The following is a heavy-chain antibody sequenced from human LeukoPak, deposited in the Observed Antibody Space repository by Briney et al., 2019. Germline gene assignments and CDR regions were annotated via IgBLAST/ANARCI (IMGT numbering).Heavy chain of an antibody. J-gene: IGHJ4*02. CDR1: GGSFSGYY. D-gene: IGHD3-22*01. Sequence: PSETLSLTCAVYGGSFSGYYWSWIRQPPGKGLEWIGEINQSGSTNYNPSLKSRVTISVDTSKNQFSLKLSSVTAADTAVYYCARAGDSSGYYGDYFDYWGQGTLVTVSS. CDR3: ARAGDSSGYYGDYFDY. V-gene: IGHV4-34*01. CDR2: INQSGST.